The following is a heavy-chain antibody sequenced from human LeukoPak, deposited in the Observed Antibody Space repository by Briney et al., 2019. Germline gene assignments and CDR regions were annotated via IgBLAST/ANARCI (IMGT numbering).Heavy chain of an antibody. Sequence: PGRSLRLSCAASGFTFSDYYMSWVRQAPGKGLEWVSYISSSGSTIYYADSVKGRFTISRDNAKNSLYLQMNSLRAEDTAVYYCARDYYGSGSYYNPSGSYYYYMDVWGKGTTVTVSS. V-gene: IGHV3-11*01. CDR2: ISSSGSTI. CDR1: GFTFSDYY. J-gene: IGHJ6*03. D-gene: IGHD3-10*01. CDR3: ARDYYGSGSYYNPSGSYYYYMDV.